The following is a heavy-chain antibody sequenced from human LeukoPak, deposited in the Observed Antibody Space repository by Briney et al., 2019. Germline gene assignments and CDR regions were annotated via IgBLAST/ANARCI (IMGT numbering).Heavy chain of an antibody. CDR3: ASPGRDTEHPHY. V-gene: IGHV4-39*07. D-gene: IGHD1/OR15-1a*01. Sequence: PSETLSLTCTVSGGSISSSSYYWGWIRQPPGKGLEWIGSIYYSGSTYYNPSLKSRVTISVDTSKNQFSLKLSSVTAADTAVYYCASPGRDTEHPHYWGQGTLVTVSS. J-gene: IGHJ4*02. CDR1: GGSISSSSYY. CDR2: IYYSGST.